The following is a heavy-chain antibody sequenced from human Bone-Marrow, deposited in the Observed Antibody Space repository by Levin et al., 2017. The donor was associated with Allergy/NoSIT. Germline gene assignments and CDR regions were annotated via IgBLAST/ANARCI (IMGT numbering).Heavy chain of an antibody. D-gene: IGHD3-3*01. Sequence: GGSLRLSCEGSGFNFSTHSMNWVRQTPEKGLEWVSSITSRSTYIHYADSVRGRFTISRDNAKNSLYLQMNSLRVDDTALYYCVASTPSDFWGQGAQVTVSS. CDR3: VASTPSDF. V-gene: IGHV3-21*01. J-gene: IGHJ4*02. CDR2: ITSRSTYI. CDR1: GFNFSTHS.